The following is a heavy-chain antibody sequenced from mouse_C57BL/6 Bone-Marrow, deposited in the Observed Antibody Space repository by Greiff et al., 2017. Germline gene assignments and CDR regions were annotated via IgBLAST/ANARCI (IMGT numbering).Heavy chain of an antibody. CDR3: ASSGPWFAY. CDR2: IHPNSGST. J-gene: IGHJ3*01. V-gene: IGHV1-64*01. Sequence: QVQLQQPGAELVKPGASVTLSCKASGYTFTSYWMHWVKQRPGQGLEWIGMIHPNSGSTNYNEKFKSKATLTVDKSSSPAYMQLSSLTSEDSAVYDCASSGPWFAYWGQGTLVTVSA. D-gene: IGHD3-1*01. CDR1: GYTFTSYW.